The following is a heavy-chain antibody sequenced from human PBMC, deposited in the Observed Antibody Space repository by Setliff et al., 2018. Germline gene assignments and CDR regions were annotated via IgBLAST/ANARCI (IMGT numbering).Heavy chain of an antibody. D-gene: IGHD1-1*01. CDR1: GFTFDDYA. J-gene: IGHJ3*02. Sequence: GGSLRLSCAASGFTFDDYAMHWVRQAPGKGLEWVSGITGNSDRIAYADSLKGRFTISRDNTKNSLYLQMESLRAEDTALYYCAREGISLQERQDRGDAFDIWGQGTMVTVSS. CDR3: AREGISLQERQDRGDAFDI. V-gene: IGHV3-9*01. CDR2: ITGNSDRI.